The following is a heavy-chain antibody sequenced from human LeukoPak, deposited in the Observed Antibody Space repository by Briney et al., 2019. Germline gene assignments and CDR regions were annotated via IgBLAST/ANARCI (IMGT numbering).Heavy chain of an antibody. Sequence: GGSLRLSCAASGFTFSSYAMSWVRQAPGKGLEWVSAISGSGGSTYYADSMKGRFTISRDNSKNTLYLQMNSLRAEDTAVYYCAKGDNYYDSSGLGYWGQGTLVTVSS. CDR1: GFTFSSYA. CDR3: AKGDNYYDSSGLGY. D-gene: IGHD3-22*01. CDR2: ISGSGGST. J-gene: IGHJ4*02. V-gene: IGHV3-23*01.